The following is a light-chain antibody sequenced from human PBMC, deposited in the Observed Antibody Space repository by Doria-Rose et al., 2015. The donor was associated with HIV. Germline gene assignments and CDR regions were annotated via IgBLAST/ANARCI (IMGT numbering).Light chain of an antibody. J-gene: IGKJ5*01. CDR1: QSVSTD. V-gene: IGKV3-15*01. Sequence: DIVMTQTPETLSVSPGESATLSRRASQSVSTDLAWCQHKPSQAPRLLIWGASTRATGISARFSGSGSGTEFTLTISSLQSEDFAIYFCHQYNNWPTFGQGTRLDIK. CDR3: HQYNNWPT. CDR2: GAS.